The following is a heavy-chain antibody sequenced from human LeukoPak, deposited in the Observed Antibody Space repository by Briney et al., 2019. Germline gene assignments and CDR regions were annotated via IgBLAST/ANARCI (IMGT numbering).Heavy chain of an antibody. CDR2: IYTSEST. J-gene: IGHJ4*02. CDR1: GVSLSGYY. D-gene: IGHD6-13*01. V-gene: IGHV4-4*07. Sequence: SETLSLTCTVSGVSLSGYYWSWIRQPAGQGLKWFGRIYTSESTNYHPHLQSRVSMSVDTSKNQVSVQLISATAADTGRYYCPRVPRVSTQIAATGNLDYWGQGTLVSVSS. CDR3: PRVPRVSTQIAATGNLDY.